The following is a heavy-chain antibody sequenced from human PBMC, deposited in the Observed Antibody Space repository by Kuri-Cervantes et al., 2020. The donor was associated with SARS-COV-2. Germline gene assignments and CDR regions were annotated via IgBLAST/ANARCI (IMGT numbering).Heavy chain of an antibody. V-gene: IGHV3-33*08. D-gene: IGHD2-15*01. CDR3: ATRPTPRYDEAFDI. CDR2: IWYDGSNK. CDR1: GFTFSSYG. J-gene: IGHJ3*02. Sequence: GGSLRLSCAASGFTFSSYGMHWVRQAPGKWLEWVAVIWYDGSNKYYADSVKGRFTISRDNSKNSLYLQMNSLRAEDTAVYYCATRPTPRYDEAFDIWGQGTMVTVSS.